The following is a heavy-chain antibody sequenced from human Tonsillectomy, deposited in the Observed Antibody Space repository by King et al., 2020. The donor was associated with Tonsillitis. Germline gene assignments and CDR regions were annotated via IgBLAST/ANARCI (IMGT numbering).Heavy chain of an antibody. Sequence: VQLVESGGGVVQPGRSLRLSCAASGFTFSSYGMHWVRQAPGKGLEWVAVISYDGSNKYYADSVKGRFTISRDNSKNTLYLQMNSLRAEDTAVYYFAILGVPDDYWGQGTLVTVSS. CDR2: ISYDGSNK. CDR1: GFTFSSYG. V-gene: IGHV3-30*03. D-gene: IGHD3-16*01. J-gene: IGHJ4*02. CDR3: AILGVPDDY.